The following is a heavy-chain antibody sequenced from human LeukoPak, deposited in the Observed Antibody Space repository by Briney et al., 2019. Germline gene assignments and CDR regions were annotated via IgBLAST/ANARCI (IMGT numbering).Heavy chain of an antibody. Sequence: SETLSLTCTVSGGSISSYYWSWIRQPPGKGLEWIGYIYSSGSTNYNPSLKSRVTMSVDTSKNQFSLKVSSVTAADTAVYYCARVYDSGSQAYFYYMDVWGKGTTVTISS. CDR1: GGSISSYY. CDR3: ARVYDSGSQAYFYYMDV. D-gene: IGHD3-10*01. V-gene: IGHV4-59*01. J-gene: IGHJ6*03. CDR2: IYSSGST.